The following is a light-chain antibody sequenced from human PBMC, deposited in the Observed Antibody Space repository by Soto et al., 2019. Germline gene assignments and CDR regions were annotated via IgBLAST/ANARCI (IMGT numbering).Light chain of an antibody. V-gene: IGKV2-28*01. CDR1: QSLLHSNGYYY. J-gene: IGKJ1*01. CDR3: MQGTHWPT. Sequence: DIVMTQSPLSLPVTPGEPASISCRSTQSLLHSNGYYYLDWYLQKPGQSPQLLIYLGSNRASGVPDRFSGSGTGTDFTLKISRVEAEDVGVYYCMQGTHWPTFGQGTKVDIK. CDR2: LGS.